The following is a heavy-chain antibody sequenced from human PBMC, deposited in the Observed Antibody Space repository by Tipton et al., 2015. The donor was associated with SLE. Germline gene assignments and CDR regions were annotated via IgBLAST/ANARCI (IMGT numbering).Heavy chain of an antibody. CDR3: ARDGYGGSHFSY. D-gene: IGHD1-26*01. Sequence: TLSLTCTVSGGSISSYYWSWIRQPPGKGLEWIGHIYYSGSTNYNPSLKSRVTISVDTSKNQFSLKLSSVTAADTAVYYCARDGYGGSHFSYWGQGTLVTVSS. J-gene: IGHJ4*02. CDR1: GGSISSYY. CDR2: IYYSGST. V-gene: IGHV4-59*01.